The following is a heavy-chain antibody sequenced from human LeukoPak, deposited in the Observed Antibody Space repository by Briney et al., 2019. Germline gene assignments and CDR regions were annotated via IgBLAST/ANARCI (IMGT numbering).Heavy chain of an antibody. Sequence: AGGSLRLSCAASGFTFSSYAMHWVRQAPGKGLEWVALISYDGSNKYYADSVKGRFTISRDNSENTLYLQMNSLRAEDTAVYYCARAYGGYVPFDYWGQGTLVTVSS. D-gene: IGHD5-12*01. J-gene: IGHJ4*02. CDR2: ISYDGSNK. CDR3: ARAYGGYVPFDY. V-gene: IGHV3-30*04. CDR1: GFTFSSYA.